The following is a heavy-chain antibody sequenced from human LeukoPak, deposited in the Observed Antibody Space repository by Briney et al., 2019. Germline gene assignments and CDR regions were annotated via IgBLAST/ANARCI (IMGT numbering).Heavy chain of an antibody. V-gene: IGHV1-2*02. CDR1: GGTFNTHV. CDR3: ARNVAASHYNWFDP. Sequence: GASVKVSCKASGGTFNTHVISWVRQAPGQGLEWMGWINPNSGGTNYAQKFQGRVTMTRDTSISTAYMELSRLRSDDTAVYYCARNVAASHYNWFDPWGQGTLVTVSS. D-gene: IGHD6-13*01. J-gene: IGHJ5*02. CDR2: INPNSGGT.